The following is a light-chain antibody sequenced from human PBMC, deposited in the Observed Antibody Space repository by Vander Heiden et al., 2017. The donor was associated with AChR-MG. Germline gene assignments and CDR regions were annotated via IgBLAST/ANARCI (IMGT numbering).Light chain of an antibody. CDR1: QSVSPNTN. CDR2: GAS. CDR3: QHDKKWPPLT. Sequence: EIVMTQSPATLSVSPGETATLSCRASQSVSPNTNLAWYQQKPGQSPRLLIYGASTRATGIPARFSGSGRGTEFTLTISSRQSEDFAVYYCQHDKKWPPLTFGGGTKVEIK. J-gene: IGKJ4*01. V-gene: IGKV3-15*01.